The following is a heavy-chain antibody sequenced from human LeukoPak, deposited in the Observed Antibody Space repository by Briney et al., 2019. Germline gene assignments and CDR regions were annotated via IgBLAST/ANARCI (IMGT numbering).Heavy chain of an antibody. V-gene: IGHV1-69*13. CDR3: ARDVRHRYCSSTSCYRGWFDP. J-gene: IGHJ5*02. D-gene: IGHD2-2*01. CDR1: GGTFSSYA. Sequence: GASVKVSCKASGGTFSSYAISWVRQAPGQGLEWMGGIIPMFGTANYAQKFQGRVTITADESTSTAYMELSSLRSEDTAVYYCARDVRHRYCSSTSCYRGWFDPWGRGTLVTVSS. CDR2: IIPMFGTA.